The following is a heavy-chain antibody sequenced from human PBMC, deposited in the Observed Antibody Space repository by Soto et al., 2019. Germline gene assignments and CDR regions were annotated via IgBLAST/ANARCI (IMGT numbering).Heavy chain of an antibody. CDR3: LKRSPYTSGWYSPIFVY. CDR1: GFSFSDYA. Sequence: SLRLSCAASGFSFSDYAMRWVRQGPAKGLEWASVISESGGSTRCGDSGRGRFTVSRDNCKNSLSLRMNSLRDEDTAVYFCLKRSPYTSGWYSPIFVYWGQGALVTVPS. CDR2: ISESGGST. D-gene: IGHD6-13*01. V-gene: IGHV3-23*01. J-gene: IGHJ4*02.